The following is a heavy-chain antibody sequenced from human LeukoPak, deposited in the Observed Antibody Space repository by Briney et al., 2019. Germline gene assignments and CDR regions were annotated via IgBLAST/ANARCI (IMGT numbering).Heavy chain of an antibody. V-gene: IGHV4-34*01. CDR2: INHSGST. J-gene: IGHJ4*02. Sequence: PSETLSLTCTVPGGSISSYYWSWIRQPPGKGLEWIGEINHSGSTNYNPSLKSRVTISVDTSKNQFSLKLSSVTAADTAVYYCATRTHWGQGTLVTVSS. CDR3: ATRTH. CDR1: GGSISSYY.